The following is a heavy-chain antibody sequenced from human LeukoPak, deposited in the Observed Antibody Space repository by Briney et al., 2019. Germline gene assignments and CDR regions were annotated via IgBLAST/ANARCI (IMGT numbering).Heavy chain of an antibody. CDR2: INPNSGGT. CDR3: ARGRITMIVVAERYNWFDP. CDR1: GYTFTGYY. V-gene: IGHV1-2*02. D-gene: IGHD3-22*01. Sequence: ASVKVSCKASGYTFTGYYMHWVRQAPGHGLEWMGWINPNSGGTNYAQKFQGRVTMTRDTSISTAYMELSRLRSDDTAVYYCARGRITMIVVAERYNWFDPWGQGTLVTVSS. J-gene: IGHJ5*02.